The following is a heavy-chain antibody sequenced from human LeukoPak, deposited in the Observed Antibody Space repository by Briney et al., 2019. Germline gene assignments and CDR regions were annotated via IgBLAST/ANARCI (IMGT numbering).Heavy chain of an antibody. CDR1: GGSTSSGGYY. CDR2: IYYSGST. Sequence: SETLSLTCTVSGGSTSSGGYYWRWIRQHPGKGLEWIGYIYYSGSTYYNPSLKSRVTISVDTSKNQFSLKLSSVTAADTAVYYCARVRGQLLLFDYWGQGTLVTVSS. D-gene: IGHD2-15*01. CDR3: ARVRGQLLLFDY. J-gene: IGHJ4*02. V-gene: IGHV4-31*03.